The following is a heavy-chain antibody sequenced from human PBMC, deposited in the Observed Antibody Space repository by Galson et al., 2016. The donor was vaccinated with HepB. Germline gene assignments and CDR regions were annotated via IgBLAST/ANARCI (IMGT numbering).Heavy chain of an antibody. CDR3: AKDSGAYYYDSSGYRRNAFDI. Sequence: SLRLSCAASGFTLDHYAMHWVRQAPGKGLEWVSGVSWNSGSIGYADSVKGRFTISRDNAKNSLYLQMNSLRAGDTALYYCAKDSGAYYYDSSGYRRNAFDIWCPWTMVTVSS. V-gene: IGHV3-9*01. CDR1: GFTLDHYA. CDR2: VSWNSGSI. J-gene: IGHJ3*02. D-gene: IGHD3-22*01.